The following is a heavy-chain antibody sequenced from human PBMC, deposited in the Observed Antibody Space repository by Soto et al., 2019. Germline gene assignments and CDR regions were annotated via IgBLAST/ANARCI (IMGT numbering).Heavy chain of an antibody. D-gene: IGHD5-18*01. CDR3: SRDDSGYNYGYMHH. Sequence: QVHLVQSGAEVKKSGASVKVSCETSGYTFTNYGISWVRQAPGQGLEWMGWISPYNGNTNYAQNLQGRVTMTTDTTTSTAYMELRSLRCDDTAVYYCSRDDSGYNYGYMHHWGQGTLVTVSS. CDR1: GYTFTNYG. J-gene: IGHJ4*02. CDR2: ISPYNGNT. V-gene: IGHV1-18*01.